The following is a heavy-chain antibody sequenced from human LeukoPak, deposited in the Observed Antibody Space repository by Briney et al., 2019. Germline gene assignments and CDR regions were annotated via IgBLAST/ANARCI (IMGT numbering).Heavy chain of an antibody. Sequence: SETLSLTCAVYGGSFSGYYWSWIRQPPGKGLEWIGEINHSGSTNYNPSLKSRVTISVDTSKNQFSLKLSSVTAADTAVYYCARLRGCSSTSCYYYYYMDVWGKGTTVTVSS. CDR2: INHSGST. D-gene: IGHD2-2*01. CDR3: ARLRGCSSTSCYYYYYMDV. CDR1: GGSFSGYY. J-gene: IGHJ6*03. V-gene: IGHV4-34*01.